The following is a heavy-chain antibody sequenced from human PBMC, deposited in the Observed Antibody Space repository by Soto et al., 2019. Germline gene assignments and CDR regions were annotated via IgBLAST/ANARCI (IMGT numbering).Heavy chain of an antibody. V-gene: IGHV4-34*01. J-gene: IGHJ4*02. CDR1: GGSFSGPY. CDR3: ARRGGGNFPYYFDY. D-gene: IGHD3-16*01. CDR2: IDHSGST. Sequence: QVHLQQWGAGLLKPSETLSLTCAVYGGSFSGPYWSWIRQPPGKGLEWIGEIDHSGSTNYSPSLKCRVTISVDTSKNQFSLKLSAVTAADTAVYYCARRGGGNFPYYFDYWGRGTLVTVSS.